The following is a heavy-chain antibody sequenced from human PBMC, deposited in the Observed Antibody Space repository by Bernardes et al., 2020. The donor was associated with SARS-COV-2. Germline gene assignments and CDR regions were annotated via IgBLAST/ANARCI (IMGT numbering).Heavy chain of an antibody. J-gene: IGHJ4*02. CDR2: IYYSGRT. Sequence: SETLSLTCTVSGGSISGSTYYWGWIRQPPGKGLELIGNIYYSGRTYYNPSLTSRVTISVDTSKNQFSLRLASVTAADTAVYYCARLWEAAPQSQHPFDDWGQGTLVTVSP. D-gene: IGHD1-26*01. CDR1: GGSISGSTYY. V-gene: IGHV4-39*01. CDR3: ARLWEAAPQSQHPFDD.